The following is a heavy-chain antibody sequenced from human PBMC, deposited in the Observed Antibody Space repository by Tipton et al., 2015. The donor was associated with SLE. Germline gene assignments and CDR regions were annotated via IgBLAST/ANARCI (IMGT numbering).Heavy chain of an antibody. V-gene: IGHV4-31*03. CDR2: IYYSGST. J-gene: IGHJ4*02. CDR1: GGSISSGGYY. Sequence: TLSLTCTVSGGSISSGGYYWSWIRQHPGKGLEWIGYIYYSGSTYYNPSLKSRVTISVDTSKNQFSLKLSSVTAADTAVYYCARDEPDGDSSGIPGDYWGQGTLVTVSS. D-gene: IGHD3-22*01. CDR3: ARDEPDGDSSGIPGDY.